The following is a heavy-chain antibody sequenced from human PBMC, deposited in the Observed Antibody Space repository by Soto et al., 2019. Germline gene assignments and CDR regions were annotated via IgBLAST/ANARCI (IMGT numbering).Heavy chain of an antibody. D-gene: IGHD4-17*01. J-gene: IGHJ5*02. CDR3: AHRTTTVTWWFDP. V-gene: IGHV2-5*02. CDR1: WFSLNPSGAG. CDR2: IYWDDDK. Sequence: QITLKESGDTLVQPTQTLTLICTFSWFSLNPSGAGVGWIRQPPGKALERLALIYWDDDKRYSPSLKSKLTITKDTSKNQVVLTMTNMDPADTATYFGAHRTTTVTWWFDPWGQGTLVTVSS.